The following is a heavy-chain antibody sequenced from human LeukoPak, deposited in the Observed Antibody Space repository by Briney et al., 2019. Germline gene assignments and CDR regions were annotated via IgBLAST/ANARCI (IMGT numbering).Heavy chain of an antibody. D-gene: IGHD4-17*01. CDR3: ARALYGDYEPLNFDS. CDR1: GFTFRSYA. J-gene: IGHJ4*02. Sequence: QPGGSLRLSCVASGFTFRSYAMNWVRQAPGKGLEWVGRSRNKANSFTTEYAASVKGRFTISRDELQDSLSLEMNSLKIEDMAVYYCARALYGDYEPLNFDSWGQGTLVSVSS. V-gene: IGHV3-72*01. CDR2: SRNKANSFTT.